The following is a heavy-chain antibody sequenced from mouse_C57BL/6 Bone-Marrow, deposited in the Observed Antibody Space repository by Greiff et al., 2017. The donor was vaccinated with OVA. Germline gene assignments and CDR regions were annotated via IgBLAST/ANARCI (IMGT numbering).Heavy chain of an antibody. CDR3: ARHGGLRLYFDY. J-gene: IGHJ2*01. V-gene: IGHV5-6*01. Sequence: EVKLVESGGDLVKPGGSLKLSCAASGFTFSSYGMSWVRQTPDKRLEWVATISSGGSYTYYPDSVKGRFNISRDNAKNTLYLQMSSLKSEDTAMYYCARHGGLRLYFDYWGQGTTLTVSS. CDR1: GFTFSSYG. CDR2: ISSGGSYT. D-gene: IGHD2-4*01.